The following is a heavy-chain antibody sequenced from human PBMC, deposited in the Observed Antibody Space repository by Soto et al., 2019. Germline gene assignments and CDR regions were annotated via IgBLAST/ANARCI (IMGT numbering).Heavy chain of an antibody. D-gene: IGHD2-2*01. CDR3: ARDHQQYYYYMDV. V-gene: IGHV3-7*01. CDR1: GFTFSSYW. J-gene: IGHJ6*03. Sequence: GGSLRLSCAASGFTFSSYWMSWVRQAPGKGLEWVANIKQDGSEKYYVDSVKGRFTISRDNAKNSLYLQMNSLRAEDTAVYYCARDHQQYYYYMDVWGKGTTVTVSS. CDR2: IKQDGSEK.